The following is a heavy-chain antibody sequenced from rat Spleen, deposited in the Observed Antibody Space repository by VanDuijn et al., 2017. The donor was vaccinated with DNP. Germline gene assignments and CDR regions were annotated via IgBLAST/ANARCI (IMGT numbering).Heavy chain of an antibody. J-gene: IGHJ2*01. CDR2: ISIKTHNYAT. Sequence: EVQVVESGGGLVQPKGSLKLSCAASGFDFNTYAMSWVRQAPGKGLDWVASISIKTHNYATLYADSVKERFTISRDDSQSMVYLQMNNLKTEDTALYYCTVADYWGQGVMVTVSS. V-gene: IGHV10-4*01. CDR1: GFDFNTYA. CDR3: TVADY.